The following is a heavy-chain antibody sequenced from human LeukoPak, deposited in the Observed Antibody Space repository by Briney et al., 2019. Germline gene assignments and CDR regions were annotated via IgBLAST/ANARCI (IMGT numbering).Heavy chain of an antibody. D-gene: IGHD4-17*01. V-gene: IGHV5-51*03. J-gene: IGHJ3*02. CDR2: IYPGDSDT. Sequence: KPGESLKISCKGSGYSFTNYWIGWVRQMPGKGLEWMAIIYPGDSDTRYSPSFQGLVIISADKSTSTAYLQWSSLKASDTAMYYCARRGTTVTHEVVFNIGGQGKLVPV. CDR1: GYSFTNYW. CDR3: ARRGTTVTHEVVFNI.